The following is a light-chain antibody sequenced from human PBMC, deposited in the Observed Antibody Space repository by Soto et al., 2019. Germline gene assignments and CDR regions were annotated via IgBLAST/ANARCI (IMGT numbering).Light chain of an antibody. CDR3: SSYTSSSTPHVV. CDR1: SSNIGNNY. Sequence: QSVLTQPPSVSAAPGQTVTISCSGSSSNIGNNYVCWYQQLPGTAPKLLIYDNNKRPSGIPDRFSGSKSGNTASLTISGLQAEDEADYYCSSYTSSSTPHVVFGGGTKLTVL. V-gene: IGLV1-51*01. CDR2: DNN. J-gene: IGLJ2*01.